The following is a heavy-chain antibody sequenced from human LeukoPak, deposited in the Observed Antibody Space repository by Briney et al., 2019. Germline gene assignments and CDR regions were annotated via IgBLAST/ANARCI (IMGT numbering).Heavy chain of an antibody. V-gene: IGHV4-30-4*01. CDR2: IYYSGST. J-gene: IGHJ4*02. Sequence: SQTLSLTCTVSGGSPSSGDYYWSWIRQPPGKGLEWIGYIYYSGSTYYSPSLKSRVTISVDTSKNQFSLKLSSVTAADTAVYYGARGDYYDSSGHNYYFDYWGQGTLVTVSS. CDR3: ARGDYYDSSGHNYYFDY. CDR1: GGSPSSGDYY. D-gene: IGHD3-22*01.